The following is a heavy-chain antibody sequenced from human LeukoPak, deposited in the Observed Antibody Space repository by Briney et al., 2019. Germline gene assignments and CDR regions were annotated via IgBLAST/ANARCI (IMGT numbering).Heavy chain of an antibody. CDR3: ARVFGNYYDSSARGNWFDP. J-gene: IGHJ5*02. V-gene: IGHV1-8*01. Sequence: GASVKVSCKASGYTFTSYDINWVRQATGQGLEWMGWMNPNSGNTGYAQKFQGRVTMTRNTSISTAYMELSSLRSEDTAVYYCARVFGNYYDSSARGNWFDPWGQGTLVTVSS. D-gene: IGHD3-22*01. CDR2: MNPNSGNT. CDR1: GYTFTSYD.